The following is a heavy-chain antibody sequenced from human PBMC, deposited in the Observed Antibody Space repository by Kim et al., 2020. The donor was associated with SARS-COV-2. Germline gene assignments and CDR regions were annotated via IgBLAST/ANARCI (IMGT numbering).Heavy chain of an antibody. CDR3: AKDGGGYSGYDCFDY. CDR1: GFTFSSYG. CDR2: ISYDGSNK. J-gene: IGHJ4*02. V-gene: IGHV3-30*18. Sequence: GGSLRLSCAASGFTFSSYGMHWVRQAPGKGLEWVAVISYDGSNKYYADSVKGRFTISRDNSKNTLYLQMNSLRAEDTAVYYCAKDGGGYSGYDCFDYWGQGTLVTVSS. D-gene: IGHD5-12*01.